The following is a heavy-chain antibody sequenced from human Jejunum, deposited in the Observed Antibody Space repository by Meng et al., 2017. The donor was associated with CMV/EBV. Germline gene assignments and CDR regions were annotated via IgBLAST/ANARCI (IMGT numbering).Heavy chain of an antibody. CDR1: GYPFTSYA. J-gene: IGHJ4*02. V-gene: IGHV7-4-1*02. Sequence: VHLVQPESELKKPGTSLKVSCKASGYPFTSYAMNWVRQAPRQGLEWMGWINTNTGNPTYAQGFTGRFVFSLDTSVSTAYLQISSLKAEDTAVYYCARGKIAVAGITGDYWGQGTLVTVSS. CDR3: ARGKIAVAGITGDY. CDR2: INTNTGNP. D-gene: IGHD6-19*01.